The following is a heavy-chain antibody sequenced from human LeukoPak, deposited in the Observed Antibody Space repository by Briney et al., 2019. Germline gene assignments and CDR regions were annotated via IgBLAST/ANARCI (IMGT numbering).Heavy chain of an antibody. J-gene: IGHJ4*02. CDR2: ISSSSSSYT. Sequence: PGGSLRLSCAASGFTLNNYGMNWVRQAPGKGLEWVSYISSSSSSYTNYADSVKGRFTISRDNAKNSLYLQMNSLRAEDTAVYYCARDQGYSGYPDYWGQGTLVTVSS. V-gene: IGHV3-21*05. CDR1: GFTLNNYG. D-gene: IGHD5-12*01. CDR3: ARDQGYSGYPDY.